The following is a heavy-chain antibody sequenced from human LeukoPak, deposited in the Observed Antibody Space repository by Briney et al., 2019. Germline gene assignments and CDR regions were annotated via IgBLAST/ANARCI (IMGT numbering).Heavy chain of an antibody. CDR1: GASISSSY. CDR3: ARDFGFASA. D-gene: IGHD3-16*01. J-gene: IGHJ5*02. Sequence: PSGTLSLTCTVSGASISSSYWSWIRQPAGKGLEWIGRFFTSGTTEYSPSLKSRVTMSVDTSKNQFSLKLTSVTAADTAVYYCARDFGFASAWGQGALVTVSS. V-gene: IGHV4-4*07. CDR2: FFTSGTT.